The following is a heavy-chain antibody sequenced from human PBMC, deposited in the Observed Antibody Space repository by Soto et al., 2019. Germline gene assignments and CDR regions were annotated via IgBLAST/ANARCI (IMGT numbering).Heavy chain of an antibody. D-gene: IGHD3-9*01. Sequence: GGSLRLSCAASGFTFSNAWMSWVRQAPGKGLEWVGRIKSKTDGGTTDYAAPVKGRFTISRDDSKNTLYLQMNSLKTEDTAVYYCTTAKAVVKALLRYFDWSEKDAFDIWGQGTMVTVSS. CDR3: TTAKAVVKALLRYFDWSEKDAFDI. J-gene: IGHJ3*02. CDR1: GFTFSNAW. V-gene: IGHV3-15*01. CDR2: IKSKTDGGTT.